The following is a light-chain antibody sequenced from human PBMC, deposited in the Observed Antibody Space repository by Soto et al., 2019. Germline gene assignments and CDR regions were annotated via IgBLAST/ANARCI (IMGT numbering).Light chain of an antibody. CDR2: DTS. V-gene: IGLV7-46*01. J-gene: IGLJ2*01. CDR1: TGAVTSGHY. Sequence: QTVVTQEPSLTVSPGGTVTLTCGSSTGAVTSGHYHYWFQQKPGQAPRTLIYDTSNKHSWTPARFSGSLVGGKAALTLSGVQPEDEAVYYCILSYLGTVVFGGGTKVTVL. CDR3: ILSYLGTVV.